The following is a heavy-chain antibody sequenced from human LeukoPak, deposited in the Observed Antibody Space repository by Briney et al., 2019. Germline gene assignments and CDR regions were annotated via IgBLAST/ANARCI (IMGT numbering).Heavy chain of an antibody. D-gene: IGHD3-10*01. V-gene: IGHV4-59*01. J-gene: IGHJ4*02. Sequence: SETLSLTCTVSGGSISSYYWSWIRQPPGKGLEWIGYIYYSGSTNYNPSLKSRVTISVDMSKNQFSLKLSSVTAADTAVYYCARSEGSGSYYFLGYWGQGTLVTVSS. CDR2: IYYSGST. CDR3: ARSEGSGSYYFLGY. CDR1: GGSISSYY.